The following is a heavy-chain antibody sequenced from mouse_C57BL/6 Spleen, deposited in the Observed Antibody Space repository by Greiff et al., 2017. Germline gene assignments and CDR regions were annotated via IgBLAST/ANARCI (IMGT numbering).Heavy chain of an antibody. CDR1: GYTFTSYG. CDR2: IYPRSGNT. V-gene: IGHV1-81*01. D-gene: IGHD2-1*01. J-gene: IGHJ2*01. Sequence: QVQLQQSGAELARPGASVKLSCKASGYTFTSYGISWVKQRTGQGLEWIGEIYPRSGNTYYNEKFKGKATLTADKSSSTAYMELRSLTSEDSAVYFCARRGVYYGNLYYFDYWGQGTTLTVSS. CDR3: ARRGVYYGNLYYFDY.